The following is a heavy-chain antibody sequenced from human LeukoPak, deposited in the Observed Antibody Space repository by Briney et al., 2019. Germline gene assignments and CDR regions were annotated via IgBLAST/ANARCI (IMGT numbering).Heavy chain of an antibody. CDR2: IYTSGST. CDR3: ARAVLWGNRDCSSTSCYNR. Sequence: RPSETLSLTCTVSGGSISSSSYYWSWIRQPAGKGLEWIGRIYTSGSTNYNPSLKSRVTISVDTSKNQFSLKLSSVTAADTAVYYCARAVLWGNRDCSSTSCYNRWGQGTLVTVSS. D-gene: IGHD2-2*02. CDR1: GGSISSSSYY. J-gene: IGHJ4*02. V-gene: IGHV4-61*02.